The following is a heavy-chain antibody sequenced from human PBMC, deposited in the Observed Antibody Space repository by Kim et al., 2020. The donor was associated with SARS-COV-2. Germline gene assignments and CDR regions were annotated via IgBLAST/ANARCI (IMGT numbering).Heavy chain of an antibody. J-gene: IGHJ3*02. CDR3: ARALGGGRARADAFDI. CDR1: GFTFSSYA. CDR2: ISYDGSNK. V-gene: IGHV3-30-3*01. D-gene: IGHD2-15*01. Sequence: GGSLRLSCAASGFTFSSYAMHWVRQAPGKGLEWVAVISYDGSNKYYADSVKGRFTISRDNSKNTLYLQMNSLRAEDTAVYYCARALGGGRARADAFDIWGQGTMVTVSS.